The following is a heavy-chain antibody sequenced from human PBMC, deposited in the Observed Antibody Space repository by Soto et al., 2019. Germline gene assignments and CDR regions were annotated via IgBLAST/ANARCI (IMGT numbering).Heavy chain of an antibody. J-gene: IGHJ4*02. CDR2: IFYSGST. CDR3: ATTEDYFDY. V-gene: IGHV4-31*03. Sequence: SETLSLTCTVSGVSLTSGTYYWSWIRQHPGKGLEWIGYIFYSGSTDYNPSLKSRVNISVDTSKNQVSLKLTSVTAAATAVYYCATTEDYFDYWGQGTLVTVSS. CDR1: GVSLTSGTYY.